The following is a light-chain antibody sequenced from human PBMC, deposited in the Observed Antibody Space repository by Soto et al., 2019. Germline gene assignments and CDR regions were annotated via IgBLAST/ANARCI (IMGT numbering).Light chain of an antibody. Sequence: AIQMTQSPSSLSASVGDRVIITCRASQGIAKDLGWYQQKPGKAPELLIFAASSLQNGVPSRFSGSGSGTDFTLTISSLQPVYSATYYCLQDYNYPLTFSGGTKLDIK. CDR2: AAS. CDR3: LQDYNYPLT. V-gene: IGKV1-6*01. CDR1: QGIAKD. J-gene: IGKJ4*01.